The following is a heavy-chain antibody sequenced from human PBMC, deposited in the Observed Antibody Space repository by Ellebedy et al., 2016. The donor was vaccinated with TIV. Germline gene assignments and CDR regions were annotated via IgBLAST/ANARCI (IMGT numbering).Heavy chain of an antibody. J-gene: IGHJ4*02. D-gene: IGHD6-19*01. CDR2: ISSSSSTI. V-gene: IGHV3-48*01. CDR3: ARDQGWAVAGTTRFDY. Sequence: PGGSLRLSCAASGFTFSSYSMNWVRQAPGKGLEWVSYISSSSSTIYYADSVKGRFTISRDNAKNSLYLQMNSLRAEDTAVYYCARDQGWAVAGTTRFDYWGQGTLVTVSS. CDR1: GFTFSSYS.